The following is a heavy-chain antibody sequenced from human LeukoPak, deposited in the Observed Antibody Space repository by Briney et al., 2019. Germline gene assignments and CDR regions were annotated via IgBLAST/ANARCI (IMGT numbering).Heavy chain of an antibody. CDR1: GYTFTSYG. V-gene: IGHV1-18*01. J-gene: IGHJ4*02. CDR2: ISAYNGNT. CDR3: ARLGGYYGSGRYPDY. D-gene: IGHD3-10*01. Sequence: ASVKVSCKASGYTFTSYGISWVRQAPGQGLEWMGWISAYNGNTNYAQKLQGRDTMTTDTSTSTAYMELRSLRSDDTAVYYCARLGGYYGSGRYPDYWGQGTLVTVSS.